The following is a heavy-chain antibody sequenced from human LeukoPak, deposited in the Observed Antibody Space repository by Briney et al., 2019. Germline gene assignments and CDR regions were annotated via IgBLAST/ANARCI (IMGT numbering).Heavy chain of an antibody. D-gene: IGHD6-19*01. CDR1: GFTFSTYA. CDR3: AKDFSSSGWYDY. J-gene: IGHJ4*02. CDR2: ISASGGPT. V-gene: IGHV3-23*01. Sequence: GGSLRLSCAASGFTFSTYAMSWVREGQGRGLERVSAISASGGPTYYADSVKGRFAISRDNSKNTLYLQMNSLRAEDTAVYYCAKDFSSSGWYDYWGQGTLVTVSS.